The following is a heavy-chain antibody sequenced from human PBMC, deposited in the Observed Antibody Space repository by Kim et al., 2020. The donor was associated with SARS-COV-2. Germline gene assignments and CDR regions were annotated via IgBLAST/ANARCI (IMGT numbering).Heavy chain of an antibody. Sequence: ASVKVSCKVSGYTLTELSMHWVRQAPGKGLEWMGGFDPEDGETIYAQKFQGRVTMTEDTSTDTAYMELSSLRSEDTAVYYCATVGPTTDYGDYPVRRGGWFDPWGQGTLVTVSS. CDR2: FDPEDGET. V-gene: IGHV1-24*01. CDR1: GYTLTELS. D-gene: IGHD4-17*01. J-gene: IGHJ5*02. CDR3: ATVGPTTDYGDYPVRRGGWFDP.